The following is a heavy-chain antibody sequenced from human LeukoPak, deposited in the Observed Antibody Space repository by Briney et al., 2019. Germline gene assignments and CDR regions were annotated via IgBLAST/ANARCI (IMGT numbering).Heavy chain of an antibody. Sequence: GGSLRLSCAASGFTFSNAWMSWVRQAPGKGLEWVGRIKSKTDGGTTDYAAPVKGRFTISRDDSKNTLYLRMNSLKTEDTAVYYCTTGGQIVGATGFDYWGQGTLVTVSS. CDR1: GFTFSNAW. D-gene: IGHD1-26*01. CDR3: TTGGQIVGATGFDY. J-gene: IGHJ4*02. CDR2: IKSKTDGGTT. V-gene: IGHV3-15*01.